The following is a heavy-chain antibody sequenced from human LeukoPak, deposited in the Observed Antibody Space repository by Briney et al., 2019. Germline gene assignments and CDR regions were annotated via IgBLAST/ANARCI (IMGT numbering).Heavy chain of an antibody. CDR3: TTVEYYYGSGIPYWYFDL. J-gene: IGHJ2*01. D-gene: IGHD3-10*01. CDR1: GFTFSNAW. Sequence: GGSLRLSCAASGFTFSNAWMSWVRQAPGKGLEWVGRIKSKTDGGTTDYAAPVKGRFTISRDDSKNTLYLQMNSLKTEDTAVYYCTTVEYYYGSGIPYWYFDLWGRGTLVTVPS. V-gene: IGHV3-15*01. CDR2: IKSKTDGGTT.